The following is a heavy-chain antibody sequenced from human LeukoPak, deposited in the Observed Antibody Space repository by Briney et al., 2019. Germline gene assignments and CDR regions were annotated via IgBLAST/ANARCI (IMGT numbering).Heavy chain of an antibody. J-gene: IGHJ4*02. D-gene: IGHD1-26*01. CDR1: GFTFSSYA. CDR3: AKDLGRVGAAMKTFDC. CDR2: ISGSGGST. V-gene: IGHV3-23*01. Sequence: GGSLRLSCAASGFTFSSYAMSWVRQAPGKGLEWVSAISGSGGSTYYADSVKGRFAISRDNSKNTLHLQMNSLRAGDTAIYYCAKDLGRVGAAMKTFDCWGQGTLVSVSS.